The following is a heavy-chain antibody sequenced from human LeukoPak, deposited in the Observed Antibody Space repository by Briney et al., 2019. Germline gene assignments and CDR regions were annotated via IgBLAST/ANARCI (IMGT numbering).Heavy chain of an antibody. D-gene: IGHD1-26*01. CDR3: ARVRHSPLELGDYLDV. CDR1: GGSISSDY. CDR2: FYYSGST. V-gene: IGHV4-59*12. Sequence: SETLSLACSVSGGSISSDYWSWIRQSPGKGLEWIGNFYYSGSTKYNPSLKSRVTISEDMSRNQFSQKLSSVTAADTGVYYCARVRHSPLELGDYLDVWGKGAPVTVSS. J-gene: IGHJ6*03.